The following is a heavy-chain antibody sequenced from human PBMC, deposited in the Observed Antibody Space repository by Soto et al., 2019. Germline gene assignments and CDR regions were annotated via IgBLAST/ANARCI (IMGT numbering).Heavy chain of an antibody. CDR3: AREDNWNYYRSFDY. CDR2: IWYDGSNK. D-gene: IGHD1-7*01. J-gene: IGHJ4*02. Sequence: GSLRLSCAASGFTFSSYGMHWVRQAPGKGLEWVAVIWYDGSNKYYADSVKGRFTISRDNSKNTLYLQMNSLRAEDTAVYYCAREDNWNYYRSFDYWGQGTLVTVSS. V-gene: IGHV3-33*01. CDR1: GFTFSSYG.